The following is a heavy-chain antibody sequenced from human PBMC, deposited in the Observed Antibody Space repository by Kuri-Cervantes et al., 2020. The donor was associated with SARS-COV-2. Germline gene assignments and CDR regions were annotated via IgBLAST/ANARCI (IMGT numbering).Heavy chain of an antibody. V-gene: IGHV1-69*05. J-gene: IGHJ3*02. Sequence: SVKVSCKASGGTFSSYAIRWVRQAPRQGLEWMGGIIPIFGTANYAQKFQGRVTITTEESTSTAYMELSSLRSEDTAVYYCASFYGGNSGDAFDIWGQGTMVTVSS. CDR1: GGTFSSYA. CDR2: IIPIFGTA. D-gene: IGHD4-23*01. CDR3: ASFYGGNSGDAFDI.